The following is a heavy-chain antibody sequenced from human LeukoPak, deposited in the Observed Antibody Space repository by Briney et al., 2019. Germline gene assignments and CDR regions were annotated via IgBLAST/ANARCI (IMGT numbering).Heavy chain of an antibody. CDR2: INFSGDDT. V-gene: IGHV3-23*01. CDR3: AKDRGHCSTTNCFTRGNHFDF. CDR1: GFAFSSSA. J-gene: IGHJ4*02. Sequence: QAGGSLRLSCAASGFAFSSSAMSWVRQAPGKGLEWVSAINFSGDDTFYADSVKGRFSISRDNSKNTLYLQLHSLGAEDTAVYYCAKDRGHCSTTNCFTRGNHFDFWGQGTLVTVSS. D-gene: IGHD2-2*02.